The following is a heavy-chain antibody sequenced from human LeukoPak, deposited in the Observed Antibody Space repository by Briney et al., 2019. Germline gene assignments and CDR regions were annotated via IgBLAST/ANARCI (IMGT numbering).Heavy chain of an antibody. Sequence: SETLSLTCTVSGGSISSGGYYWSWIRQHPGKGLEWIGYIYYSGSTYYNPSLKSRVTISVDTSKNQFSLKLSSVTAADTAVYYCASSSGWEHVIDYWGQGTLVTVSS. CDR3: ASSSGWEHVIDY. J-gene: IGHJ4*02. CDR1: GGSISSGGYY. V-gene: IGHV4-31*03. D-gene: IGHD6-19*01. CDR2: IYYSGST.